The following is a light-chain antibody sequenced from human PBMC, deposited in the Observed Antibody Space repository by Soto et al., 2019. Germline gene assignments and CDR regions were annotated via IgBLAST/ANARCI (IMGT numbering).Light chain of an antibody. Sequence: QSALTQPASVSGSPGQSITISCTGTSSDVGSYNLVSWYQQHPGKAPKLMIYEGSKRPSGVSNRFSGSKSGNTASLTISELQAEDEADYYCCSYAGSSTWVFVGGTQLTVL. CDR2: EGS. CDR1: SSDVGSYNL. CDR3: CSYAGSSTWV. V-gene: IGLV2-23*01. J-gene: IGLJ3*02.